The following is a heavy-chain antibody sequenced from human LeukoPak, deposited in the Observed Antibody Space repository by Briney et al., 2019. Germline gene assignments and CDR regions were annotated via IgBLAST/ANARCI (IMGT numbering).Heavy chain of an antibody. CDR1: GFTFSSYG. D-gene: IGHD3-22*01. CDR2: IRYDGSNK. Sequence: GGSLRLSCAVSGFTFSSYGMHWVRQAPGKGLEGVAFIRYDGSNKYYADSVKGRFTISRDNSKNTLYLQMNSLRAEDTAVYYCAKDFTPNYYDSSGYYHDAFDIWGQGTMVTASS. CDR3: AKDFTPNYYDSSGYYHDAFDI. V-gene: IGHV3-30*02. J-gene: IGHJ3*02.